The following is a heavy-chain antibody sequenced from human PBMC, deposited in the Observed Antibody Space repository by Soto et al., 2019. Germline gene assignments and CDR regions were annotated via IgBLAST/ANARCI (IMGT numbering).Heavy chain of an antibody. CDR3: ARGSHKLHSYDSSGFYHYVDY. D-gene: IGHD3-22*01. CDR2: INDSGST. Sequence: XGTLALTCAVYGGSFSDYSWTGIRQPPGKGLEWIGEINDSGSTNYTPSLERRVTISRDTSKNRFSLKLSSVTAADTAAYYCARGSHKLHSYDSSGFYHYVDYWGQGSLVTVSS. J-gene: IGHJ4*02. CDR1: GGSFSDYS. V-gene: IGHV4-34*01.